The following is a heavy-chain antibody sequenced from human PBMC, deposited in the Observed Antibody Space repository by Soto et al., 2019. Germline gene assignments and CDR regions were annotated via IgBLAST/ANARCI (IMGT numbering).Heavy chain of an antibody. CDR1: EFTFRSHG. Sequence: QVQLVEAGGGVVLPGRSLRLSCEVSEFTFRSHGMHWVRQAPGKGLEWLAVISYDGTNTYYADSVEGRFTISRDNSKNTLYLQMNSLRVEDTAVYYCAKGKEWELPLSYLLDVWGQGTTVTGS. V-gene: IGHV3-30*18. J-gene: IGHJ6*02. D-gene: IGHD1-26*01. CDR3: AKGKEWELPLSYLLDV. CDR2: ISYDGTNT.